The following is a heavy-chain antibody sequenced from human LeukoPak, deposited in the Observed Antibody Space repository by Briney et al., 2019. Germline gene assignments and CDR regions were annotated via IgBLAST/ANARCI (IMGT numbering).Heavy chain of an antibody. CDR3: AREFKLKSMDV. CDR2: ILYDGSNK. CDR1: GFTLGTYG. J-gene: IGHJ6*02. Sequence: GGSLRLSCAVSGFTLGTYGMHWVRRAPGKGLEWVALILYDGSNKYYGDSVKGRFAISRDNSKNTLYLQMNSLRAEDTAVYHCAREFKLKSMDVWGQGTTVTVSS. V-gene: IGHV3-30*03.